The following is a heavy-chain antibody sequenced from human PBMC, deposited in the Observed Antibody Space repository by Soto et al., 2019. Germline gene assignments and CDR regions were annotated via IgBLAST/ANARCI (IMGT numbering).Heavy chain of an antibody. D-gene: IGHD3-22*01. CDR1: GYTLTELS. J-gene: IGHJ5*02. CDR3: ATYSSGLSLGYPTPEWVFGLFDP. CDR2: FDPEDGET. Sequence: ASVKVSCKVSGYTLTELSMHWVRQAPGKGLEWMGGFDPEDGETIYAQKFQGRVTMTEDTSTDTAYMELSSLRSEDTAVYYCATYSSGLSLGYPTPEWVFGLFDPWGQGTLVTVSS. V-gene: IGHV1-24*01.